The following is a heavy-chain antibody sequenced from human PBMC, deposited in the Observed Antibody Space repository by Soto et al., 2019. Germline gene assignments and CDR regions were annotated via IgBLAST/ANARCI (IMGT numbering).Heavy chain of an antibody. J-gene: IGHJ4*02. Sequence: LRLSCTASGFSFSSYALSWVRQAPGKGLEWVSTISGSDGKTYYADSVKGRLSISRDTSKTTLYLEMTSLRVEDTAVYYCARWSFLDYWGQGTRVAVSS. CDR2: ISGSDGKT. V-gene: IGHV3-23*01. D-gene: IGHD1-26*01. CDR3: ARWSFLDY. CDR1: GFSFSSYA.